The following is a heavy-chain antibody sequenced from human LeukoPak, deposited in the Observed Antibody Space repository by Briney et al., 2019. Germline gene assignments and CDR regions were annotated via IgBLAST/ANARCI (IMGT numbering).Heavy chain of an antibody. D-gene: IGHD3-22*01. J-gene: IGHJ4*02. CDR1: GYTFTGYY. CDR2: INPNSGGT. V-gene: IGHV1-2*06. CDR3: ARSTRRFDSSGYFY. Sequence: GASVKVSCKASGYTFTGYYMHWVRQAPGQGLEWMGRINPNSGGTNYAQKFQGRVTMTRDTSISTAYMELSRLRSDDTAVYYCARSTRRFDSSGYFYWGQGTLVTVSS.